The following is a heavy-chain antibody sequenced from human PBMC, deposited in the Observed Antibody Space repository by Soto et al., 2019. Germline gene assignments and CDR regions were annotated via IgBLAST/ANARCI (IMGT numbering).Heavy chain of an antibody. CDR1: GYTFADHY. Sequence: QVQLVQSGAEVKKPGASVKVSCKASGYTFADHYMHWVRQAPGQALEFMGCINANSGAASYAQRFQGRATITRDTSVSTVYMDLSRLTSDDTAIYYCAREVGGDRKAFDIWGQGKMVTVSS. CDR2: INANSGAA. J-gene: IGHJ3*02. V-gene: IGHV1-2*02. CDR3: AREVGGDRKAFDI. D-gene: IGHD2-21*01.